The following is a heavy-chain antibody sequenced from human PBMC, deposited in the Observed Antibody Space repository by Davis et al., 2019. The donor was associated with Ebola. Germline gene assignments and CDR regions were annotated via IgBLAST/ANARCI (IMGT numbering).Heavy chain of an antibody. J-gene: IGHJ5*02. CDR3: ARGPLGIRP. Sequence: ASVKVSCKASGYTFTSHYMHWVRQAPGQGLEWMGIINPSGGSTSYAQNFQGRVTMTTDTSTSTAYMELRSLRSDDTAVYYCARGPLGIRPWGQGTLVTVSS. D-gene: IGHD7-27*01. CDR1: GYTFTSHY. CDR2: INPSGGST. V-gene: IGHV1-46*01.